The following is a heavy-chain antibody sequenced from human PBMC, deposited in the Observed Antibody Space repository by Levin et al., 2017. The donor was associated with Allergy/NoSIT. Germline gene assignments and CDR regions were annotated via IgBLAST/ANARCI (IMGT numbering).Heavy chain of an antibody. V-gene: IGHV3-30*18. CDR1: GFQFSLYG. CDR3: AKRGYCSGNTCQSHDAIDV. D-gene: IGHD2-15*01. CDR2: IVFDGNDQ. J-gene: IGHJ3*01. Sequence: PGESLKISCAASGFQFSLYGMHWVRQAPGKGLEWVALIVFDGNDQYYADSVKGRFTISRDNSKNTLYLQMSSLRENDTAIDYCAKRGYCSGNTCQSHDAIDVWGQGTLVIVSS.